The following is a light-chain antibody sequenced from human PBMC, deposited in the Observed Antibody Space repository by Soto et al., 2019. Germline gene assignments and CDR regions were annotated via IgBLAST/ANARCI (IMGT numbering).Light chain of an antibody. J-gene: IGLJ1*01. V-gene: IGLV1-44*01. CDR2: SND. CDR1: SSNIGTNT. Sequence: QSVLTQPPSASGTPGQRVTISCSGSSSNIGTNTVNWFQQLPGTAPKLLIYSNDRRPSRVPDRFSGSKSGTSASLAISGLQSEDEADYYCAAWDDSLNGYVFGTGTKLTVL. CDR3: AAWDDSLNGYV.